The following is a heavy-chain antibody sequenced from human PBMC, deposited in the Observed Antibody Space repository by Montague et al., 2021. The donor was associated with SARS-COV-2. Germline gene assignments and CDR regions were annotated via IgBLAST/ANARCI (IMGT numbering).Heavy chain of an antibody. CDR3: ARELADGGGSVSYYNGWVDP. CDR1: GGSIGSHY. D-gene: IGHD3-10*01. V-gene: IGHV4-59*11. Sequence: SETLSLTCTVSGGSIGSHYWSWIRQPPGKGLEWIGYIYYSGSTNYNPSLKSRVTISVDTSKNQFSLKLSSVTAADTAVYYCARELADGGGSVSYYNGWVDPWGQGTLVTVSS. J-gene: IGHJ5*02. CDR2: IYYSGST.